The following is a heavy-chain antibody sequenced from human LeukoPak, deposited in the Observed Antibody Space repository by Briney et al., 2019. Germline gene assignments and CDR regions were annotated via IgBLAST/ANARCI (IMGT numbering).Heavy chain of an antibody. Sequence: GGSLRLSCEASRFTFRSYWMHWVRQAPGKGLMWVSRIETDGSSTNYADSVKGRFTISRDNARNTVYLQMNSLRADDTAVYYCARDPSSWNGFFDSWGQGTLVTVSS. CDR3: ARDPSSWNGFFDS. D-gene: IGHD6-13*01. V-gene: IGHV3-74*01. CDR1: RFTFRSYW. J-gene: IGHJ4*02. CDR2: IETDGSST.